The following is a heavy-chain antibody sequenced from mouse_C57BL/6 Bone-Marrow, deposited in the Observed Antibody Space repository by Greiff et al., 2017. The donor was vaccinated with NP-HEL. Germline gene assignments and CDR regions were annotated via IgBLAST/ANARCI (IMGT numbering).Heavy chain of an antibody. J-gene: IGHJ2*01. CDR1: GYSFTDYN. D-gene: IGHD1-1*01. V-gene: IGHV1-39*01. CDR3: ASITTVRDFDY. Sequence: EVKLQQSGPELVKPGASVKISCKASGYSFTDYNMNWVKQSNGKSLEWIGVINPNYGTTSYNQKFKGKATLTVDQSSSTAYMQLNSLTSEDSAFYDCASITTVRDFDYWGQGTTLTVSS. CDR2: INPNYGTT.